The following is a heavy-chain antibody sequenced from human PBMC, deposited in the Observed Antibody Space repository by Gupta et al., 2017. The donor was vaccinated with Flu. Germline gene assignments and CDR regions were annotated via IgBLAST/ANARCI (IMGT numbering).Heavy chain of an antibody. V-gene: IGHV1-69*01. CDR3: ARVNDTAPTTAIYDYYYYGMDV. CDR1: GGTFSSYA. J-gene: IGHJ6*02. D-gene: IGHD5-18*01. Sequence: QVQLVQSGAEVKKPGSSVKVSCKASGGTFSSYAISWVRQAPGQGLEWMGGIIPIVGTANYAQKLQGRVTSTADESTSTAYMELSSRRSEDTAVYYCARVNDTAPTTAIYDYYYYGMDVWGQGTTVTVSS. CDR2: IIPIVGTA.